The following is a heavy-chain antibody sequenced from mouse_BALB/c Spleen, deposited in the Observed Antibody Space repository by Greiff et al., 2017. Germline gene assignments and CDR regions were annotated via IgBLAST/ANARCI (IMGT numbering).Heavy chain of an antibody. V-gene: IGHV5-6-5*01. Sequence: EVMLVESGGGLVKPGGSLELSCAASGFTFSSYAMSWVRQTPEKRLEWVASISSGGSTYYPDSVKGRFTISRDNARNILYLQMSSLRSEDTAMYYCARGNGYYGYAMDYWGQGTSVTVSS. D-gene: IGHD2-3*01. CDR3: ARGNGYYGYAMDY. CDR2: ISSGGST. CDR1: GFTFSSYA. J-gene: IGHJ4*01.